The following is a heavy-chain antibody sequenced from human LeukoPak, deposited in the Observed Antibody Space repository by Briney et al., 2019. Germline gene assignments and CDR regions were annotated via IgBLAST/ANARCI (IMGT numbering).Heavy chain of an antibody. J-gene: IGHJ4*02. CDR3: AKDPDCTSGICYTFFDY. CDR1: GFTFSSYW. V-gene: IGHV3-74*01. Sequence: GGTLRLSCAASGFTFSSYWMHWVRQAPGKGLVWVSRINSDGSSTSYADSVKGRFTISRDNAKNTLYLQMNSLRAEDTAVYYCAKDPDCTSGICYTFFDYWGQGTLVTVSS. D-gene: IGHD2-8*01. CDR2: INSDGSST.